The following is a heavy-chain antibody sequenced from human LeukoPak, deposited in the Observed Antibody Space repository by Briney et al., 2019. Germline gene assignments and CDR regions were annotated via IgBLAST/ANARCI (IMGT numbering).Heavy chain of an antibody. Sequence: SETLSPTCTVSGGSITNTNYYWDWIRQPPGKGLGWIGSIYYTGSTDYNPSLKSRVTISVDTSKNQFSLKLSSVTAADTAVYYCARRHTTGTFRSDPWGQGTLVTVSS. CDR3: ARRHTTGTFRSDP. CDR2: IYYTGST. V-gene: IGHV4-39*01. D-gene: IGHD1-1*01. J-gene: IGHJ5*02. CDR1: GGSITNTNYY.